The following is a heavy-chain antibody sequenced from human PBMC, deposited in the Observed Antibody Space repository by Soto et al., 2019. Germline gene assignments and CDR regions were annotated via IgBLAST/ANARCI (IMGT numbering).Heavy chain of an antibody. Sequence: SETLSLTCALYGGSFSGYYWTWIRQPPGTGLEWIGEINHSGSTNYNPSLKSRVTISVDTSKNQFSLKLTSVTAADTAVYYCARDKITGLVDYWGQGTLVTVS. D-gene: IGHD2-8*02. CDR2: INHSGST. CDR3: ARDKITGLVDY. V-gene: IGHV4-34*01. CDR1: GGSFSGYY. J-gene: IGHJ4*02.